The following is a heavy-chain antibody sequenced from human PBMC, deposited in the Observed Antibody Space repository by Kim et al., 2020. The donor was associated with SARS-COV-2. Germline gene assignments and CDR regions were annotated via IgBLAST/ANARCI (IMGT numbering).Heavy chain of an antibody. CDR3: AREIRDSGDYGNWFDP. D-gene: IGHD4-17*01. J-gene: IGHJ5*02. V-gene: IGHV4-59*01. CDR1: GGSISSYY. Sequence: SETLSLTCTVSGGSISSYYWSWIRQPPGKGLEWIGYIYYSGSSNYNPSLKSRVTISVDTSKNQFSLKLSSVTAADTAVYDCAREIRDSGDYGNWFDPWGQGTLVSVSS. CDR2: IYYSGSS.